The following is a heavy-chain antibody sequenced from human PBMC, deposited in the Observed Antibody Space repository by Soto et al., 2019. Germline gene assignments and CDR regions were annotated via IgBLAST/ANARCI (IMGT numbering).Heavy chain of an antibody. J-gene: IGHJ4*02. Sequence: SETLSLTCAVYGGSFSGYYWSWIRQPPGKGLEWIGEINHSGSTNYNPSLKSRVTISVDTSKNQFSLKLSSVTAADTAVYYCARGSGYGVVTPSARKFGYWGQGTLVTVSS. D-gene: IGHD6-6*01. V-gene: IGHV4-34*01. CDR1: GGSFSGYY. CDR3: ARGSGYGVVTPSARKFGY. CDR2: INHSGST.